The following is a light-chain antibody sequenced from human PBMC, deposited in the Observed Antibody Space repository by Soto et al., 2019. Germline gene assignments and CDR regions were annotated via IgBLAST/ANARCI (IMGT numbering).Light chain of an antibody. Sequence: DIVMTQSPDSLAVSLGERATIKCKSSQSVLYSSINKNYLAWYQQKAGQPPKLLIYWASTRESGVPDRFSGSGSATDFTLTISSLQAEDVAVYFCQQYYSTPLTFGGGTKVEIK. CDR3: QQYYSTPLT. CDR2: WAS. CDR1: QSVLYSSINKNY. J-gene: IGKJ4*01. V-gene: IGKV4-1*01.